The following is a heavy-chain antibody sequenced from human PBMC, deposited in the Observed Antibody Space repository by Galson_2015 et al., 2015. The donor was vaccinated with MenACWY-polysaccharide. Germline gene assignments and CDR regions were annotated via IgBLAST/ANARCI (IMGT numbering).Heavy chain of an antibody. CDR3: ARSVFGVAGRYFDS. J-gene: IGHJ4*02. D-gene: IGHD3-3*01. Sequence: ETLSLTCAVSDDSIRSHSWTWIRQPPGKGLEYIGYIFSTGSSNYNPSLKSRVTMSVDTSKNQFSLRLSSVTAADTAVYYCARSVFGVAGRYFDSWGQGTLVTVSS. V-gene: IGHV4-59*08. CDR1: DDSIRSHS. CDR2: IFSTGSS.